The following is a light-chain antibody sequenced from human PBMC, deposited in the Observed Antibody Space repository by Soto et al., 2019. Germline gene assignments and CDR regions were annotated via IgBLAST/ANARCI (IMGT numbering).Light chain of an antibody. V-gene: IGKV3-15*01. CDR3: QQYNNWPPIT. Sequence: VVMPQSPATLSFSSGDRTTLSCTDRQSVTSNLAWYQQKPGQAPRLLIYGASTRATGIPARFSGSGSGTEFTLTISSLQSEDFAVYFCQQYNNWPPITFGQGTRLEIK. CDR1: QSVTSN. J-gene: IGKJ5*01. CDR2: GAS.